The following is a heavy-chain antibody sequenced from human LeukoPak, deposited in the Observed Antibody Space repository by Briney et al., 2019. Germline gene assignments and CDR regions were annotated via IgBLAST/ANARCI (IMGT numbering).Heavy chain of an antibody. CDR3: ARGHYDVLTGSYKGYYFDY. CDR2: INQDGSEK. V-gene: IGHV3-7*01. J-gene: IGHJ4*02. Sequence: GGSLRLSCAASGFTYSSYWMSWVRQAPGKGLEWVANINQDGSEKYYVDSVKGRFTISRDNAKNSLYLQMDSLRAEDTGVFYCARGHYDVLTGSYKGYYFDYWGQGALVTVSS. D-gene: IGHD3-9*01. CDR1: GFTYSSYW.